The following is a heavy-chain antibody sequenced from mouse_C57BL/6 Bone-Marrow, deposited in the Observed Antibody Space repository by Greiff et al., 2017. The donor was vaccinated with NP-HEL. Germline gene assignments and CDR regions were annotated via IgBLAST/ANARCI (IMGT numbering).Heavy chain of an antibody. D-gene: IGHD1-1*01. Sequence: QVQLQQSGAELARPGASVKLSCKASGYTFTSYGISWVKQRTGQGLEWIGEIYPRSGNTYYNEKFKGKATLTADKSSSTAYMELRSLTSEDSAVYFCARPPSYGSNYGYYAMDYWGQGTSVTVSS. J-gene: IGHJ4*01. V-gene: IGHV1-81*01. CDR1: GYTFTSYG. CDR2: IYPRSGNT. CDR3: ARPPSYGSNYGYYAMDY.